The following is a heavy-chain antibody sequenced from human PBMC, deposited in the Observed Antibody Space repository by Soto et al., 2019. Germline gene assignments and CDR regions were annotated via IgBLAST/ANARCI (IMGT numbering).Heavy chain of an antibody. CDR2: IIPIFGIA. V-gene: IGHV1-69*02. Sequence: QVQLVQSGAEVKKPGSSVKVSCKASGGTFSSYTINWVRQAPGQGLEWMGRIIPIFGIANYAQKFQGRVTITADESTSSAYMELSGLRTEDTAVYYCARGEGYSNWFDPWCQGTLVTVSS. CDR1: GGTFSSYT. D-gene: IGHD4-4*01. CDR3: ARGEGYSNWFDP. J-gene: IGHJ5*02.